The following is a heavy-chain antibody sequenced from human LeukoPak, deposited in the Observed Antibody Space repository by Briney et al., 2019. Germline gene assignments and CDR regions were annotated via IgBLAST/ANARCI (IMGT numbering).Heavy chain of an antibody. CDR3: ANYGSGSYRFDP. D-gene: IGHD3-10*01. CDR2: ISYSGTT. J-gene: IGHJ5*02. V-gene: IGHV4-31*03. Sequence: SETLSLTCTVSGGSISSGGFYWSWIRQHPGKGLEWIGYISYSGTTYYNPSLKSRVGISVDTSKNLFSLKLSAVTAADTAVYYCANYGSGSYRFDPWGQGTLVTVSS. CDR1: GGSISSGGFY.